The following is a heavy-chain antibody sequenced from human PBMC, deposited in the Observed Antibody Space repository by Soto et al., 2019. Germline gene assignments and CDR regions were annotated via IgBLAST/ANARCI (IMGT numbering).Heavy chain of an antibody. J-gene: IGHJ4*02. CDR3: ARGGSGYTWFNEF. Sequence: QEQLVQSGAEVKKPGSSVKVSCKASGGLFSSYPISWVRQVPGQGLEWMGGIIPVFQTAYYTQRFQVRVTITADEATNTASMELSRLRSEDTAIYYCARGGSGYTWFNEFWGQGTLVTVSS. CDR1: GGLFSSYP. V-gene: IGHV1-69*01. CDR2: IIPVFQTA. D-gene: IGHD3-22*01.